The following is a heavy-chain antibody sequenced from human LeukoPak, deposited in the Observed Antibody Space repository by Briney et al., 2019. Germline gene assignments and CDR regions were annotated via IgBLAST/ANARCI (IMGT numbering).Heavy chain of an antibody. CDR3: AKDVTGSLDY. Sequence: GGSLRLSCAASGFTFSSYGMHWVRQAPGEGLEWVAFIRYDGSNKYYADSVKGRFTISRDNSKNTLYLQMNSLRGEDTAMYYCAKDVTGSLDYWGQGTLVTVSS. D-gene: IGHD1-26*01. J-gene: IGHJ4*02. V-gene: IGHV3-30*02. CDR1: GFTFSSYG. CDR2: IRYDGSNK.